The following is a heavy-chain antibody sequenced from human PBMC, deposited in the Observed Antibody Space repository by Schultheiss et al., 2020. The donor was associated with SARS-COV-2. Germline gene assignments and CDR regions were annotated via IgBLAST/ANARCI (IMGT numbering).Heavy chain of an antibody. D-gene: IGHD3-10*01. CDR2: IYYSGST. CDR3: AREGSFLDY. V-gene: IGHV4-59*01. J-gene: IGHJ4*02. Sequence: SETLSLTCTDSGGSISSYYWSWIRQPPGKGLEWIGYIYYSGSTNYNPSLKSRVTISVDTSKNQFSLKLSSVTAADTAVYYCAREGSFLDYWGQGTLVTVSS. CDR1: GGSISSYY.